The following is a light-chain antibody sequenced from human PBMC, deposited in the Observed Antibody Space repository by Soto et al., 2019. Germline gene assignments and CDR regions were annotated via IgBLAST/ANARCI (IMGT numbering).Light chain of an antibody. CDR1: SSDVGGYNY. J-gene: IGLJ2*01. V-gene: IGLV2-8*01. CDR2: EVN. CDR3: SSYAGSNYVI. Sequence: QSALTQPPSAPGSPGQSVTISCTGTSSDVGGYNYVSWYQQHPGKAPKLMIYEVNKRPSGVPDRFSGSKSDNTAALAVSGLQAEDEAYYYCSSYAGSNYVIFGGGTKLTLL.